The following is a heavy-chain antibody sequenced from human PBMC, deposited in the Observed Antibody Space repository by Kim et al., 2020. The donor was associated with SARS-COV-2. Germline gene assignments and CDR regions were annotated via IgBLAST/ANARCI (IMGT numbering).Heavy chain of an antibody. CDR1: GFTFRNYG. Sequence: GGSLRLSCAGSGFTFRNYGIHWVRQAPGKGLEWVAIIWYDGSNKYYADSVKGRFTISRDNSKDTVYLKMSSLRAEDTAIYYCARGDGSGSSYFDLWGQGTLVTVTS. CDR2: IWYDGSNK. CDR3: ARGDGSGSSYFDL. V-gene: IGHV3-33*01. J-gene: IGHJ4*02. D-gene: IGHD3-3*01.